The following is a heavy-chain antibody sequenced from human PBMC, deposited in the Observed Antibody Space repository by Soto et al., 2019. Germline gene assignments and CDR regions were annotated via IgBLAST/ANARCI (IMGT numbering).Heavy chain of an antibody. J-gene: IGHJ4*02. CDR3: ARRGKLFPFDY. Sequence: QLQLQESGPGLVKPSETLSLTCTVSGGSISSSSYYWGWIRQPPGKGLEWIGSIYYSGSTYYNPSLKSRVTISVDTSKNQFSLKLSSVTAADTAVYYCARRGKLFPFDYWGQGTLVTVSS. D-gene: IGHD2-15*01. CDR1: GGSISSSSYY. V-gene: IGHV4-39*01. CDR2: IYYSGST.